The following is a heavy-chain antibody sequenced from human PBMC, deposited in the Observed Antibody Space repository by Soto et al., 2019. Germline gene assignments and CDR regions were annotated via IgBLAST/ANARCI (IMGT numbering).Heavy chain of an antibody. V-gene: IGHV4-59*08. CDR2: MSYSGYT. J-gene: IGHJ6*02. D-gene: IGHD3-10*01. CDR1: GGSITCLSNHY. CDR3: ATQGFGVLHGLVDV. Sequence: ETLSLPCNFSGGSITCLSNHYCSWIRQTPGKGLERIGYMSYSGYTSYNPSLKSRVIISVDTSKNQFSLSLTSVTAADTAVYYCATQGFGVLHGLVDVWGQGTTVTVSS.